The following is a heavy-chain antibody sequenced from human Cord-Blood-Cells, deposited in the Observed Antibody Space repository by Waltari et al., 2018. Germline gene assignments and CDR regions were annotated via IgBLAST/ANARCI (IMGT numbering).Heavy chain of an antibody. CDR1: GGSISSYH. V-gene: IGHV4-59*01. J-gene: IGHJ4*02. CDR3: ARGRYDYYGSGSYRGFDY. D-gene: IGHD3-10*01. CDR2: IYYSGST. Sequence: QVQLQESGPGLVKPSETLSLTCTVSGGSISSYHWSWIRQPPGKGLEWIGYIYYSGSTNYNPSLKGRVTISVDTSKNQFSLKLSSVTAADTAVYYCARGRYDYYGSGSYRGFDYWGQGTLVTVSS.